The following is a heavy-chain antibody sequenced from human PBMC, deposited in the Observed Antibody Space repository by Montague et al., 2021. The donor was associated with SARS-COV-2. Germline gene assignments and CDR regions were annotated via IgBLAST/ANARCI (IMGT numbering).Heavy chain of an antibody. CDR3: ARDIAVAGLFDY. V-gene: IGHV4-61*02. CDR2: LAMNDFT. CDR1: GSSISPSGYY. D-gene: IGHD6-19*01. Sequence: TLSLTCAVYGSSISPSGYYWTRTPQRTGGGLEGMGRLAMNDFTKPDPALRSRVTISVSTCKNQFSLKLSSVTAADTDVYYCARDIAVAGLFDYWGQGTLATVAS. J-gene: IGHJ4*02.